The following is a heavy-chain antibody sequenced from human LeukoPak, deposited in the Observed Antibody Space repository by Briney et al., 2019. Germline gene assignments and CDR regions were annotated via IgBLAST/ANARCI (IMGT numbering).Heavy chain of an antibody. CDR2: ISSYGHSHST. D-gene: IGHD1-26*01. CDR1: GFTFSSYA. CDR3: AKDLKVGSIYPGTFDI. V-gene: IGHV3-23*01. J-gene: IGHJ3*02. Sequence: GGSLRLSCAASGFTFSSYAMSWVRQAPGKGLEWVSAISSYGHSHSTYYADSVKGRFTISRDNSKNTLYLQMNSLIAEDTAVYYCAKDLKVGSIYPGTFDIWGQGTMVTVSS.